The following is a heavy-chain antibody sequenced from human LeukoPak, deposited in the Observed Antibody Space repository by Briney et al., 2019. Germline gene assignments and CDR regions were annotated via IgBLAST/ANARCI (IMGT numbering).Heavy chain of an antibody. CDR2: IDISGGST. V-gene: IGHV3-23*01. CDR3: ANEVRPNDY. J-gene: IGHJ4*02. Sequence: PGGSLRLSCAASGFTFTTTGMTWIRQAPGKGLEWVSSIDISGGSTYYADSAEGRFTISRDNSKNTLYLQMNGLRVEDTALYYCANEVRPNDYWGQGTLVTVSS. CDR1: GFTFTTTG. D-gene: IGHD1-1*01.